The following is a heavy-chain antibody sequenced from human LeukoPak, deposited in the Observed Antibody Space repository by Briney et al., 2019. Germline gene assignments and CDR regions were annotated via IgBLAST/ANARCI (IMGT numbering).Heavy chain of an antibody. CDR3: AKSKRVLRYFGGFDP. CDR1: GFTFSSYG. J-gene: IGHJ5*02. D-gene: IGHD3-9*01. CDR2: ISYDGSNK. V-gene: IGHV3-30*18. Sequence: GGSLRLSCAASGFTFSSYGKHWVRQAPGKGLEWVAVISYDGSNKYYADSVKGRFTISRDNSKNTLYLQMNSLRAEDTAVYYCAKSKRVLRYFGGFDPWGQGTLVTVSS.